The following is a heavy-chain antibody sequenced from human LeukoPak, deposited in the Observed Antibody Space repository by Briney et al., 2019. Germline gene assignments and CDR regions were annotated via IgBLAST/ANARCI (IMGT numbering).Heavy chain of an antibody. V-gene: IGHV4-39*07. Sequence: SETLSLTCTVSGGSISSSSYYWGWIRQPPGKGLEWIGSIYYSGSTNYNPSLKSRVAISVDTSKNQFSLKLSSVTAADTAMYYCARSKAGSGSYGWFDPWGQGTLVTVSS. J-gene: IGHJ5*02. CDR1: GGSISSSSYY. CDR2: IYYSGST. D-gene: IGHD3-10*01. CDR3: ARSKAGSGSYGWFDP.